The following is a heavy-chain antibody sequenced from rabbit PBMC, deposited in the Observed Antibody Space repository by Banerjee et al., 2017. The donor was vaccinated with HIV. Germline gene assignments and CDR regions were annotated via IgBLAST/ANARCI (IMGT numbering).Heavy chain of an antibody. V-gene: IGHV1S40*01. CDR1: GFSFSSSYY. J-gene: IGHJ4*01. Sequence: QSLEESGGDLVKPGASLTLTCTASGFSFSSSYYMCWVRQAPGKGLEWIACIYAGSSGSTYYASWAKGRFTISKTSSTTVTLQMTSLTAADTATYFCARSPGYAGYGYAGYYYFNLWGPGTLVTVS. D-gene: IGHD6-1*01. CDR3: ARSPGYAGYGYAGYYYFNL. CDR2: IYAGSSGST.